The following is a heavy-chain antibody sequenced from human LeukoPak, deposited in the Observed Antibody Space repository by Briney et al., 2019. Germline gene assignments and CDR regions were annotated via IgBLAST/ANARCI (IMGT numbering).Heavy chain of an antibody. CDR2: INPNSGGT. V-gene: IGHV1-2*04. Sequence: GASVKVSCKASGYTFTDYYIHWVRQAPGHGLEWMGWINPNSGGTKFAQKFLGWVTMTRDTSINTAYMELSRLRSDDTAEYYCARDRGRGGLSSAFDIWSEGTMVTVSS. D-gene: IGHD3-16*01. J-gene: IGHJ3*02. CDR3: ARDRGRGGLSSAFDI. CDR1: GYTFTDYY.